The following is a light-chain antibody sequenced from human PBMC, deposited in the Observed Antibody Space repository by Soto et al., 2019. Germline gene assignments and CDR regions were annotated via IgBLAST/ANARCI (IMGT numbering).Light chain of an antibody. Sequence: EIVLTQSPGTLPLSPGERATLSCRASQSVSSSYLAWNQKKPGQAPRLLIYGASSRATGIPDRFSGSGSGTDFTLTISRLEPEDCAVYYCQQYGGSPLYTFGQGTKLEIK. V-gene: IGKV3-20*01. CDR2: GAS. CDR1: QSVSSSY. CDR3: QQYGGSPLYT. J-gene: IGKJ2*01.